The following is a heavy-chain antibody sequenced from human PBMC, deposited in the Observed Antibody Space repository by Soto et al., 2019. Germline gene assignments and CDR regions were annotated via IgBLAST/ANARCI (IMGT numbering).Heavy chain of an antibody. D-gene: IGHD3-3*01. J-gene: IGHJ5*02. CDR3: ASTRGAGVRDDFWSGYYDWLDP. CDR2: IYYSGST. CDR1: GGSISSGDYY. V-gene: IGHV4-30-4*01. Sequence: SETLSLTCTVSGGSISSGDYYWSWIRQPPGKGLEWIGYIYYSGSTYYNPSLKSRVTISVDTSKNQFSLKLSSVTAADTAVYYCASTRGAGVRDDFWSGYYDWLDPWGQGTLVTVSS.